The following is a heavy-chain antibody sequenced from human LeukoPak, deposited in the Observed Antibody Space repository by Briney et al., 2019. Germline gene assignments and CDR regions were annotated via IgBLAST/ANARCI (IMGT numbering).Heavy chain of an antibody. J-gene: IGHJ6*03. CDR1: GFTFSSYA. D-gene: IGHD4-11*01. CDR3: TSDYPLYYYYMDV. V-gene: IGHV3-23*01. Sequence: PGGSLRLSCAASGFTFSSYAMSWVRQAPGKGLEWVSAISGSDFTTFYADSVKGRFTISRDDSESTLYLQIKSLRVEDTAVYYCTSDYPLYYYYMDVWGKGTTVTVSS. CDR2: ISGSDFTT.